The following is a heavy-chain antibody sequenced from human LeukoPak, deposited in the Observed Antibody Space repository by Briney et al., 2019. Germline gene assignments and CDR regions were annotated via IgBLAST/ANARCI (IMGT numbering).Heavy chain of an antibody. CDR3: ARDFFSIAAAGYYYYYMDV. CDR2: IYTSGST. J-gene: IGHJ6*03. V-gene: IGHV4-4*07. CDR1: GGSISSYY. D-gene: IGHD6-13*01. Sequence: PSETLSLTCTVSGGSISSYYWSWIRQPAGKGLEWIGRIYTSGSTNYNPSLKSRVTMSVDTSKNQFSLKLSSVTAADTAVYYCARDFFSIAAAGYYYYYMDVWGKGTTDTVSS.